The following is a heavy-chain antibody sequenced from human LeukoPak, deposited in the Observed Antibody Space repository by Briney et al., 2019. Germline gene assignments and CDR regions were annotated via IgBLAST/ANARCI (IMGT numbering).Heavy chain of an antibody. CDR3: AKALYSSGWHSRGLDY. J-gene: IGHJ4*02. D-gene: IGHD6-19*01. CDR1: GGSISSSNW. V-gene: IGHV4-4*02. Sequence: PSGTLSLTCAVSGGSISSSNWWSWVRQPPGKGLEWIGEIYHSGSTNYNPSLKSRVTISVDKSKNQFSLKLSSVTAADTAVYYCAKALYSSGWHSRGLDYWGQGTLVTVSS. CDR2: IYHSGST.